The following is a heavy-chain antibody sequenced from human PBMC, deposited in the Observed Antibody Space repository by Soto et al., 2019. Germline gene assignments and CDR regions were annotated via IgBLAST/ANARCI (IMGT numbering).Heavy chain of an antibody. Sequence: EVQLVESGGGLVQPGGSLRLSCAASGFTFSSYEMNWVRQAPGKGLEWVSYISSSGSTIYYADSVKGRFTISRDNAKNSLYLQMNSLRAEDTAVYYWASGGSWGGDCYSGADWFDPWGQGTLVTVSS. CDR3: ASGGSWGGDCYSGADWFDP. J-gene: IGHJ5*02. CDR2: ISSSGSTI. V-gene: IGHV3-48*03. CDR1: GFTFSSYE. D-gene: IGHD2-21*02.